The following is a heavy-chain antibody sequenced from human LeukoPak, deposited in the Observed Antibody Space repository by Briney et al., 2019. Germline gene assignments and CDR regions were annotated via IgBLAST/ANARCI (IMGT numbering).Heavy chain of an antibody. Sequence: SETLSLTCAVSGGSISSYYWSWIRQPAGKGLEWIGEINHSGSTNYNPSLKSRVTISVDTSKNQFSLKLSSVTAADTAVYYCARGPWSGYPFDYWGQGTLVTVSS. CDR1: GGSISSYY. CDR3: ARGPWSGYPFDY. V-gene: IGHV4-34*01. CDR2: INHSGST. D-gene: IGHD3-3*01. J-gene: IGHJ4*02.